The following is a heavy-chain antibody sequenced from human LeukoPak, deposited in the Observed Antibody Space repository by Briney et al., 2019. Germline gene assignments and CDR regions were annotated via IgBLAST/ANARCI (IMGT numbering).Heavy chain of an antibody. CDR2: INPNSGGT. CDR3: ARENKGNDFWSGGGYYFDY. D-gene: IGHD3-3*01. CDR1: GYTFTVYY. J-gene: IGHJ4*02. Sequence: ASVKVSCKASGYTFTVYYMHWVRQAPGQGLEWMGWINPNSGGTNYAQKFQGWVTMTRDTSISTAYMELSRLRSDDTAVYYCARENKGNDFWSGGGYYFDYWGQGTLVTVSS. V-gene: IGHV1-2*04.